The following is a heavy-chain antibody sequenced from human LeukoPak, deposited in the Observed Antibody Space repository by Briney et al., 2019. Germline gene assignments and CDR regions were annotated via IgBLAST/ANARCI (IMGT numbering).Heavy chain of an antibody. CDR3: VKDLSSGWYAYYGMDV. V-gene: IGHV3-30*18. J-gene: IGHJ6*02. CDR2: MSYDGGNE. Sequence: GRSLRLSCAASGFTFSSFGIHWVRQSPGKGLGWVAVMSYDGGNEYYADSVKGRFTISRDNSKDTLYLQMNSLRGEDTAVYYCVKDLSSGWYAYYGMDVWGQGTTVTVSS. D-gene: IGHD6-19*01. CDR1: GFTFSSFG.